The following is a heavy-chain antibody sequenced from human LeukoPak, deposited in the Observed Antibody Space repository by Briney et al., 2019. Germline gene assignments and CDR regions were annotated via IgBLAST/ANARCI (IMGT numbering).Heavy chain of an antibody. CDR1: GYTFTSCV. Sequence: ASLKVSCKASGYTFTSCVINWVRQATGQGLEWMGWMNPNSGNTGYGQSFQGRITMTRDISIGTAYMELSNLTSEDTAIYYCTRGSSGRRDNWGQGTLVTVSA. CDR3: TRGSSGRRDN. D-gene: IGHD6-19*01. J-gene: IGHJ4*02. CDR2: MNPNSGNT. V-gene: IGHV1-8*01.